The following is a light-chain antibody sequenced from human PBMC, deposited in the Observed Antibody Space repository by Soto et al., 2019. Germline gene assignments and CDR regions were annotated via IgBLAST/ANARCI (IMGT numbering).Light chain of an antibody. CDR2: AVS. CDR3: ISYTDRQSYI. CDR1: SSDIGSYDH. Sequence: QSALTQPASVSGSPGQSITISCSGTSSDIGSYDHVAWYQQFPGKSPKLIIYAVSDRPSGVSDRFSGSKSGISASLTISGLQTEDEADYYCISYTDRQSYIFGTGTRSPS. J-gene: IGLJ1*01. V-gene: IGLV2-14*03.